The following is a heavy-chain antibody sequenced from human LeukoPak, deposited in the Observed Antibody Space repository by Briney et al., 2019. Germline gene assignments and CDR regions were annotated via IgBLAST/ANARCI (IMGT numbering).Heavy chain of an antibody. D-gene: IGHD3-22*01. Sequence: SETLSLTCTVSGYSISSGYYWGWIRQPPGKGLEWIGSIYHSGSTYYNPSLKSRVTISVDTSKNQFSLKLSSVTAADTAVYYCARADYYDSSGYYIDYWGQGTLVTVSS. CDR1: GYSISSGYY. CDR2: IYHSGST. J-gene: IGHJ4*02. CDR3: ARADYYDSSGYYIDY. V-gene: IGHV4-38-2*02.